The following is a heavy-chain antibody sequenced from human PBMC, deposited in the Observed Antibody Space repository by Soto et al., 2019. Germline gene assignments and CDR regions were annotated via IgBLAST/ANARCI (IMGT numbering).Heavy chain of an antibody. J-gene: IGHJ3*02. CDR1: GFTFSSYA. CDR3: AKVRGDRGMGDAFWI. CDR2: ISGNGVTT. D-gene: IGHD3-10*01. V-gene: IGHV3-23*01. Sequence: GGSLRLSCEASGFTFSSYAMTWVRQAPGKGLEYISAISGNGVTTYYADSMKGRFTVSRDNSKNTLYLQMISLRAEDTAMYYCAKVRGDRGMGDAFWIRGQRTMVTGSS.